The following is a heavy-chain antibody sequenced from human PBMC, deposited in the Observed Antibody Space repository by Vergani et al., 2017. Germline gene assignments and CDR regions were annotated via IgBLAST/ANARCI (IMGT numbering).Heavy chain of an antibody. J-gene: IGHJ4*02. D-gene: IGHD2-2*01. V-gene: IGHV5-51*03. CDR3: AGHGRYCGSTSCYARRYFDD. CDR2: IYHDDSDT. CDR1: GSSFTSYC. Sequence: EVQLVPSGAEVKTPGESLQISCKGSGSSFTSYCIGCLLQMPAKGLEWRGIIYHDDSDTSYSPSFQGQVTISADTSISTAYLQWSSLKASDTAMYYCAGHGRYCGSTSCYARRYFDDGGEGSLVTVSS.